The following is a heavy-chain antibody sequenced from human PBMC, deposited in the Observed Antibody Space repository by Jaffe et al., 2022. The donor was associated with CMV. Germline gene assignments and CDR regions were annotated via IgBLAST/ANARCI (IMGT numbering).Heavy chain of an antibody. CDR1: GYTFTSYA. J-gene: IGHJ4*02. CDR3: ARDGTWVLHMGSLDY. D-gene: IGHD3-22*01. V-gene: IGHV1-3*01. Sequence: QVQLVQSGAEVKKPGASVKVSCKASGYTFTSYAMHWVRQAPGQRLEWMGWINAGNGNTKYSQKFQGRVTITRDTSASTAYMELSSLRSEDTAVYYCARDGTWVLHMGSLDYWGQGTLVTVSS. CDR2: INAGNGNT.